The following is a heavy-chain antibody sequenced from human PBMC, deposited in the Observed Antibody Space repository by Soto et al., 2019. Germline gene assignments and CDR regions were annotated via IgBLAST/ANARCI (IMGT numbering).Heavy chain of an antibody. D-gene: IGHD1-1*01. Sequence: PGGSLRHSCAASGFSFSSYGMHWVRQAPGTGLVWVSRVDADGSGTTYAGSVKGRFSISRDNAKNTVSLQMNNLRAEDTAVYYCAGASGWKFDYWGLGVLVTVSS. V-gene: IGHV3-74*01. J-gene: IGHJ4*02. CDR3: AGASGWKFDY. CDR1: GFSFSSYG. CDR2: VDADGSGT.